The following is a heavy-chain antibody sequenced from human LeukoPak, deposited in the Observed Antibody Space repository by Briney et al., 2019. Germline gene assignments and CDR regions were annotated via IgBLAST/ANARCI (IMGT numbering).Heavy chain of an antibody. CDR3: ARLTKVGYCSSTSCSSFDY. V-gene: IGHV1-2*02. CDR1: GYTFTGYY. J-gene: IGHJ4*02. D-gene: IGHD2-2*01. Sequence: ASVKVSCKASGYTFTGYYMHWVRQAPGQGLEWMGWINPNSGGTNYAQKFQGRVTMTRDTSISTAYMELSRLRSDDTAVYYCARLTKVGYCSSTSCSSFDYWGQGTLVTVSS. CDR2: INPNSGGT.